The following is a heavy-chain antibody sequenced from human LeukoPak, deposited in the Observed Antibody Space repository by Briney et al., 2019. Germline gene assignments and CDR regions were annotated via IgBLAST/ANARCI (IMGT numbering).Heavy chain of an antibody. CDR3: ARLGYSSSWYLDPIDY. J-gene: IGHJ4*02. CDR1: GYRFTSCW. V-gene: IGHV5-51*01. D-gene: IGHD6-13*01. Sequence: GESLKISCKGSGYRFTSCWIGWVRQMPGKGLEWMGIIYPGDSDTRISPSFQGQVTISADTSISTAYLQWSSVRATDSAMYYCARLGYSSSWYLDPIDYWGQGTLVTVSS. CDR2: IYPGDSDT.